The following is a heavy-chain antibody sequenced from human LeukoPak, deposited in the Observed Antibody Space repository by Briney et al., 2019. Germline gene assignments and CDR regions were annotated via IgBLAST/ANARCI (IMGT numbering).Heavy chain of an antibody. D-gene: IGHD1-26*01. CDR3: ASDGIVGATTTDY. CDR2: IKQDGSEN. Sequence: GGSLRLSCVASGFSFSTYWMSWVRQAPGKGLEWVANIKQDGSENYYVDSVKGRFTISRDNAKNSVYLQMNRLRVEDTAVYYCASDGIVGATTTDYWGQGTLVTVSS. J-gene: IGHJ4*02. CDR1: GFSFSTYW. V-gene: IGHV3-7*01.